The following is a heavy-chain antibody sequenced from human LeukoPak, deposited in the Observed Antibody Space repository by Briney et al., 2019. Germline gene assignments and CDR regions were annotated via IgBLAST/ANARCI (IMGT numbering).Heavy chain of an antibody. D-gene: IGHD2-21*02. CDR1: GYRFISNY. V-gene: IGHV1-2*02. CDR3: AREGSYCVGGDCYSFDF. CDR2: MHPGNGTT. Sequence: ASVKVSCKASGYRFISNYIQWVRQAPALGPEWMGWMHPGNGTTRYAEKFQGRVTMTRDTSINTAYMDLTSLRSDDTAVYYCAREGSYCVGGDCYSFDFWGQGTLITVSS. J-gene: IGHJ4*02.